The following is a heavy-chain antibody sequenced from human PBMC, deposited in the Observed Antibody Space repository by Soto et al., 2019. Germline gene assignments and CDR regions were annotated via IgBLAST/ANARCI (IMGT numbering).Heavy chain of an antibody. CDR2: IYYSGST. CDR1: GGSISSYY. Sequence: SETLSLTCTVSGGSISSYYRSWIRQPPGKGLEWIGYIYYSGSTNYNPSLKSRVTISVDTSKNQFSLKLSSVTAADTAVYYCARVPEGYCSGGSCYSGWFDPWGQGTLVTVSS. V-gene: IGHV4-59*01. CDR3: ARVPEGYCSGGSCYSGWFDP. D-gene: IGHD2-15*01. J-gene: IGHJ5*02.